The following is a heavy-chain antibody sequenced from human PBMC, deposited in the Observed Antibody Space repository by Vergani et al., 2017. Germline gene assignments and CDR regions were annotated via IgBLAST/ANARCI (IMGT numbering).Heavy chain of an antibody. Sequence: QVHLVESGGGVVQPGRSLTLSCVASGFSFRGHGMHWVRQAPGKGLEWVAMISYDGDRRDYGDFAKGRFTISRDSSKTVYLQRNSLRVEDTAVYYCVRLPRGPWNFDLWGRGTLITVSS. CDR1: GFSFRGHG. CDR2: ISYDGDRR. J-gene: IGHJ2*01. V-gene: IGHV3-30*03. CDR3: VRLPRGPWNFDL.